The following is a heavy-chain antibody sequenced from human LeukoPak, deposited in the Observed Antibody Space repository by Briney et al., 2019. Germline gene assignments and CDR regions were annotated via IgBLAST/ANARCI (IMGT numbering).Heavy chain of an antibody. D-gene: IGHD5-12*01. Sequence: ASVRVSCKASGYTFTGYYMHWVRQAPGQGLDLLGWISPNTGGTHYAQNFQDRVTMTRDTSISTAYMDLSRLRSDDTAVYYCARDRGYSGYDVWGQGTLVTVSS. J-gene: IGHJ4*02. CDR2: ISPNTGGT. V-gene: IGHV1-2*02. CDR3: ARDRGYSGYDV. CDR1: GYTFTGYY.